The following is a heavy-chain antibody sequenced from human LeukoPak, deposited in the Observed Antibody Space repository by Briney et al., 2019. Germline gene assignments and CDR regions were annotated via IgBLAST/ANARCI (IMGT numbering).Heavy chain of an antibody. CDR1: GGSFSGYY. J-gene: IGHJ6*02. V-gene: IGHV4-34*01. D-gene: IGHD3-10*01. CDR2: LNHSGST. Sequence: SETLSLTCAVYGGSFSGYYWSWIRQPPGKGLAWIGELNHSGSTNYNPSLKSRVTISVDTSKNQFSLKLSSVTAADTAVYYCARPRMRITMVRGVMRGMDVWGQGTTVTVSS. CDR3: ARPRMRITMVRGVMRGMDV.